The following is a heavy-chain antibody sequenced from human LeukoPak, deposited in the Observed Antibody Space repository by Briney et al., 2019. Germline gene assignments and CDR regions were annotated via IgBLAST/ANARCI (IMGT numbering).Heavy chain of an antibody. Sequence: TGGSLRLSCAASEFTFSTYDMHWVRHATGKGLEWVSTIDTAGNTWYPDSVKGRFTISRENAKNSLNLQMNSLRVGDTAVYYCARAKMPGIQTAGRVNYFDSWGQGTLVTVSS. CDR1: EFTFSTYD. V-gene: IGHV3-13*01. CDR3: ARAKMPGIQTAGRVNYFDS. D-gene: IGHD6-13*01. J-gene: IGHJ4*02. CDR2: IDTAGNT.